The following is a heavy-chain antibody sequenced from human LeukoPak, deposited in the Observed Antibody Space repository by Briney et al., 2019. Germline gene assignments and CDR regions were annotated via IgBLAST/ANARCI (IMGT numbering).Heavy chain of an antibody. Sequence: ASVKVSCKASGYSFTSYYMHWVRQAPGQGLEWMGLINPSGSSTTYAQRFQGRVTMTTDTSTSTAYMEVRSLRSDDTAVYYCARNDISIYDYVWGSYLLDYWGQGTLVTVSS. CDR3: ARNDISIYDYVWGSYLLDY. D-gene: IGHD3-16*01. CDR1: GYSFTSYY. J-gene: IGHJ4*02. V-gene: IGHV1-46*01. CDR2: INPSGSST.